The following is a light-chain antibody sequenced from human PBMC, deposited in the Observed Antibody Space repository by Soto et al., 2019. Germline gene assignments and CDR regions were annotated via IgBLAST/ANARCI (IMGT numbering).Light chain of an antibody. V-gene: IGKV1-33*01. J-gene: IGKJ1*01. CDR1: QDISNY. CDR2: DTS. Sequence: DIQMTQSPSSLSASIGDRVTITCQASQDISNYLNWYQQKPGKAPKLLIYDTSNLETGVPSRFSGGGSGTSYVITISGLQPEDSATYYCQQYANLPWTFGRGTKVEVK. CDR3: QQYANLPWT.